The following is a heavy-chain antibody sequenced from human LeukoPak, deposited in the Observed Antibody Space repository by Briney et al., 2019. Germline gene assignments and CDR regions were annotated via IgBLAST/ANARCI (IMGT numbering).Heavy chain of an antibody. Sequence: PSETLSLTCTASGGTISDYYWTWIRQPPGKGLEWIGYIYYSGSTSYNPSLKSRVTISVDTSKNQFSLKLSSVTAADTAVYYCARRLGYSYPFDCWGQGTLVSVSS. CDR2: IYYSGST. D-gene: IGHD5-18*01. V-gene: IGHV4-59*08. J-gene: IGHJ4*02. CDR3: ARRLGYSYPFDC. CDR1: GGTISDYY.